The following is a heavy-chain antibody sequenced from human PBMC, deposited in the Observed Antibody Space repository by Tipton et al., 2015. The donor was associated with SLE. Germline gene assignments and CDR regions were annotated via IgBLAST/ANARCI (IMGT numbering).Heavy chain of an antibody. D-gene: IGHD4-11*01. J-gene: IGHJ4*02. CDR2: ITWDSGRI. CDR1: GLSFSSYR. V-gene: IGHV3-9*01. Sequence: SLRLSCAASGLSFSSYRMHWVRQAPGKGLEWVSGITWDSGRINYADSVKGRFTISRDNAKNSLYLEMNSLRVEDTALYYCAKDMLIGSNYVFDYWGQGALVTVSS. CDR3: AKDMLIGSNYVFDY.